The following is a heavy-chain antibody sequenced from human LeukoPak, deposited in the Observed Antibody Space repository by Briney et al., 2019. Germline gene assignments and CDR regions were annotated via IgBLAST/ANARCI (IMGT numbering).Heavy chain of an antibody. J-gene: IGHJ4*02. CDR2: IYSGDTT. CDR3: ASILRSSSGYYFDY. Sequence: GGSLLLSCAASGFTVSTNYMSGVRQAPGKGLEGVSVIYSGDTTFYADSVRGKFTISRDNYKNTLYLQMNSLRAEDTAVYYCASILRSSSGYYFDYWGQGTLVTVSS. CDR1: GFTVSTNY. V-gene: IGHV3-66*01. D-gene: IGHD3-10*01.